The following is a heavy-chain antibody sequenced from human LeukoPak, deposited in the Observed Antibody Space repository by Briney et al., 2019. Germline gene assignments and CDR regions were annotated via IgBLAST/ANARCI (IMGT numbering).Heavy chain of an antibody. CDR2: IYYSGST. CDR3: ARHASVYSSSWYVRGGWFDP. V-gene: IGHV4-59*08. J-gene: IGHJ5*02. CDR1: GGSISSYY. Sequence: SETLSLTCTVSGGSISSYYWSWIRQPPGKGLEWIGYIYYSGSTNYNPSLKSRVTISVDTSKNQFSLKLSSVTAADTAVYYCARHASVYSSSWYVRGGWFDPWGQGTLVTVSS. D-gene: IGHD6-13*01.